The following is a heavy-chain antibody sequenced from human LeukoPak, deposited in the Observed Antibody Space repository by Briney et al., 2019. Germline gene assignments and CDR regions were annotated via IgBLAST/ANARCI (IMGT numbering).Heavy chain of an antibody. CDR3: ARDHVGIAAVGGGY. Sequence: GGSLRLSCAASGFTFSSYSMNWVRQAPGKGLEWVSSTSSSSSYIYYADSVKGRFTISRDNAKNSLYLQMNSLRAEDTAVYYCARDHVGIAAVGGGYWGQGTLVTVSS. J-gene: IGHJ4*02. CDR2: TSSSSSYI. CDR1: GFTFSSYS. V-gene: IGHV3-21*01. D-gene: IGHD6-13*01.